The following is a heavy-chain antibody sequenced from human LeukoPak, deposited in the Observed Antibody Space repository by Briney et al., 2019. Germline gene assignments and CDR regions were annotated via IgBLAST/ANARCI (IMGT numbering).Heavy chain of an antibody. Sequence: GGPLRLSCAASGFTFSNYGMHWVRQAPGKGLEWVAVIWFDGSNKYYADSVKGRFTISRDNSKNTLYLQMNSLRAEDTAVYYCAGDSSVAATHWVGYWGQGTLVTVSS. D-gene: IGHD6-19*01. CDR3: AGDSSVAATHWVGY. CDR2: IWFDGSNK. J-gene: IGHJ4*02. CDR1: GFTFSNYG. V-gene: IGHV3-33*01.